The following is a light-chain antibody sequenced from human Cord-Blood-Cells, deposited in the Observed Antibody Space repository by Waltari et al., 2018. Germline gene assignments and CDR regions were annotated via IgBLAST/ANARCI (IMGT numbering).Light chain of an antibody. CDR1: RLRSYY. Sequence: SSELTQDPAVSVALGQTVRLTFQGERLRSYYASWYQQKPGQAPVLVIYGKNNRPSGIPDRFSGSSSGNTASLTITGAQAEDEADYYCNSRDSSGNHLYVFGTGTKVTVL. CDR3: NSRDSSGNHLYV. J-gene: IGLJ1*01. V-gene: IGLV3-19*01. CDR2: GKN.